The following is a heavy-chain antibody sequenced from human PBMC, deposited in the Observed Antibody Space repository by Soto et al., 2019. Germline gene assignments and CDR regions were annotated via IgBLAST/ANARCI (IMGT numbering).Heavy chain of an antibody. V-gene: IGHV3-48*03. CDR3: AAAASWIQLWLPDY. CDR1: GFTFSSYE. CDR2: ISSSGSTI. J-gene: IGHJ4*02. D-gene: IGHD5-18*01. Sequence: EVQLVESGGGLVQPGGSLRLSCAASGFTFSSYEMNWVRQAPGKGLEWVSYISSSGSTIYYADSVKGRFTISRDNAKNSLDLQMNSLRAEDTAVYYCAAAASWIQLWLPDYWGQGTLVAVSS.